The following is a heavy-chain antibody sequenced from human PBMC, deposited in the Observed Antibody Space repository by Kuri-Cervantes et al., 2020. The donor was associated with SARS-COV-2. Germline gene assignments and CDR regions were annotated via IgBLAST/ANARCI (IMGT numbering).Heavy chain of an antibody. D-gene: IGHD3-16*01. CDR3: AKDISGGDATGAFDI. CDR1: GFTFDDYA. CDR2: ISWNSGSI. Sequence: SLKISCAASGFTFDDYAMHWVRQAPGKGLEWVSGISWNSGSIGYADSVKGRFIISRDNAKDSLFLQMRSLRPEDMALYYCAKDISGGDATGAFDIWGQGTMVTVSS. V-gene: IGHV3-9*03. J-gene: IGHJ3*02.